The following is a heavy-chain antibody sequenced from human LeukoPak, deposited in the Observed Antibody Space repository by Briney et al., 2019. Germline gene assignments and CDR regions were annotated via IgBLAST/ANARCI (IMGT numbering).Heavy chain of an antibody. CDR1: GGSISSSSYY. Sequence: SETLSLTCTVSGGSISSSSYYWGWIRQPPGKGLEWIGSTYYSGSTYYNPSLKSRVTISVDTSKNQFSLKLSSVAAADTAVYYCARLSIAARPRDYWGQGTLVTVSS. D-gene: IGHD6-6*01. CDR2: TYYSGST. CDR3: ARLSIAARPRDY. V-gene: IGHV4-39*01. J-gene: IGHJ4*02.